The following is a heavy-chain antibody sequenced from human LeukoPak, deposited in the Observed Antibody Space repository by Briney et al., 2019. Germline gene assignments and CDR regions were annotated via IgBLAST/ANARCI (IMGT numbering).Heavy chain of an antibody. J-gene: IGHJ3*02. V-gene: IGHV3-30*18. CDR2: ISYDGSNK. CDR3: ANTPGYSYGYRAFDI. CDR1: GFTFSSYG. Sequence: GGSLRLSCAASGFTFSSYGMHWVRQAPGKGLEWVAVISYDGSNKYYADSVKGRFTISRDNSKNTLYLQMNSLRAEDTAVYYCANTPGYSYGYRAFDIWGQGTMVTVSS. D-gene: IGHD5-18*01.